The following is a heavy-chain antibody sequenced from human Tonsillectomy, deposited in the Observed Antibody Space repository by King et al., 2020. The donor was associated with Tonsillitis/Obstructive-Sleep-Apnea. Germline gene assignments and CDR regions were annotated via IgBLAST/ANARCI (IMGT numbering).Heavy chain of an antibody. V-gene: IGHV3-53*01. CDR1: GLTVMANY. J-gene: IGHJ5*02. CDR3: ASGRTWLST. CDR2: IYAAGST. D-gene: IGHD5-24*01. Sequence: VKLVESGGGLIQPGGSLRLSCAASGLTVMANYMTWVRQAPGKGLEWVSIIYAAGSTKYADSVTGRFTISRDNSKNTVDLQMKSLRDEDTAVYYCASGRTWLSTWGQGTLVTVSS.